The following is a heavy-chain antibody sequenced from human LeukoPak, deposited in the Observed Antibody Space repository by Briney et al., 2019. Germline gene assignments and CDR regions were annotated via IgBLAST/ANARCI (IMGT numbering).Heavy chain of an antibody. Sequence: SSQTLSLTCTVSGVSISGGGYYWSWIRQHPGKGLEWIGYISHSGSTYYNPSLKSRVVISADTSKNQFSLKLSSVTAADTAVYYCARVAIFGMLHENWFDPWGQGTLVTVSS. V-gene: IGHV4-31*03. CDR2: ISHSGST. CDR1: GVSISGGGYY. CDR3: ARVAIFGMLHENWFDP. D-gene: IGHD3-3*01. J-gene: IGHJ5*02.